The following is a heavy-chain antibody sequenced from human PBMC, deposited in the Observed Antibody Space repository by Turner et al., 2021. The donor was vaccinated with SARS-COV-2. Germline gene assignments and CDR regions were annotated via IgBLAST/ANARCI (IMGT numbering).Heavy chain of an antibody. V-gene: IGHV1-24*01. J-gene: IGHJ6*02. CDR2: FDPEDGET. CDR3: ATGVAVAGTPSEYYYYYGMDV. CDR1: GSSLTELS. Sequence: QVPLVQSGAEVKKPGASVKVSCKVSGSSLTELSMHWVRQAPGKGLEWMGGFDPEDGETIYAQKFQGRVTMTEDTSTDTAYMELSSLRSEDTAVYYCATGVAVAGTPSEYYYYYGMDVWGQGTTVTVSS. D-gene: IGHD6-19*01.